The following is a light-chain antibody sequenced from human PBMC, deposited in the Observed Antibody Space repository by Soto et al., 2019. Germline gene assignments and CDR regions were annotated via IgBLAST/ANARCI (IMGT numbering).Light chain of an antibody. CDR3: QSYDSSLSGYV. CDR2: GNV. V-gene: IGLV1-40*01. CDR1: SSNIRAGFD. J-gene: IGLJ1*01. Sequence: QSVLTQPPSVSGAPGQRVTISCTGSSSNIRAGFDVHWYQQLPGTAPKLLIYGNVDRPSGVPDRFSGSKSGTSASLAITGLQAEDEADYYCQSYDSSLSGYVFGTGTKVTGL.